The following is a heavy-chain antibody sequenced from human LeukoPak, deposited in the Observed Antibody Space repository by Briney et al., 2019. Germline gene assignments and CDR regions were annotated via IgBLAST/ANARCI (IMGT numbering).Heavy chain of an antibody. J-gene: IGHJ4*02. CDR1: GFTFGSYS. D-gene: IGHD1-26*01. CDR3: GAAYSGSSPFDY. V-gene: IGHV3-48*01. Sequence: SGGSLRLSCVASGFTFGSYSMNWVRQAPGKGLEWVSYISSGSSIMYYADSVKGRFSISRDNAKNSLFLRMDSLRAEDTAVYYCGAAYSGSSPFDYWGQGTLVTVSS. CDR2: ISSGSSIM.